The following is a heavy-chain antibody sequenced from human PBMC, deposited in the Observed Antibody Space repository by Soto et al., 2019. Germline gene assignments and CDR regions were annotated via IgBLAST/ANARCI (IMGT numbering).Heavy chain of an antibody. CDR3: ARDFVSLAAAGNPGEY. J-gene: IGHJ4*02. D-gene: IGHD6-13*01. V-gene: IGHV1-2*04. Sequence: ASVKVSCKASGYTFTGYYMHWVRQAPGQGLEWMGWINPNSGGTNYAQKFQGWVTMTRDTSLSPAYMELSRLRSDDTAVYYCARDFVSLAAAGNPGEYWGQGALDTVS. CDR1: GYTFTGYY. CDR2: INPNSGGT.